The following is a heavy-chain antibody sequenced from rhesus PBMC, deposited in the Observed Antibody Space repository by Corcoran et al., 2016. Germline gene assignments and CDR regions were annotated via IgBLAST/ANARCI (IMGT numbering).Heavy chain of an antibody. CDR3: ARGYGSSPFDY. Sequence: QVQLQESGPGLVKPSETLSLTCAVSGGSISSGYYYWSWIRQPPGKGLEWIVYITYSGSTSYNPSLKSRVTISRDTSQNQFSLKLSSVTAADTAVYYCARGYGSSPFDYWGQGVLVTVSS. CDR1: GGSISSGYYY. CDR2: ITYSGST. V-gene: IGHV4-122*02. J-gene: IGHJ4*01. D-gene: IGHD4-29*01.